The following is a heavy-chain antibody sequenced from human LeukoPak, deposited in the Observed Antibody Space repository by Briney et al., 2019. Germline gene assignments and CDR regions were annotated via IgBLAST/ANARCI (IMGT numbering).Heavy chain of an antibody. CDR1: GGTFSSYA. J-gene: IGHJ6*02. D-gene: IGHD6-19*01. V-gene: IGHV1-69*04. Sequence: GSSVKVSCKASGGTFSSYAISWVRQAPGQGLEWMGRIIPILGIANYARKFQGRVTITADKSTSTAYMELSSLRSEDTAVYYCASRSSGWSYYYYGMDVWGQGTTVTVSS. CDR3: ASRSSGWSYYYYGMDV. CDR2: IIPILGIA.